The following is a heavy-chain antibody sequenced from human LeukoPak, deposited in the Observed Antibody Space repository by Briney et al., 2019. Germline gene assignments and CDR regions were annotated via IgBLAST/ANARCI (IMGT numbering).Heavy chain of an antibody. Sequence: PSETLSLTCAVYGGSFSGYYWSWIRQPPGKGLEWIGEINHSGSTNYNPSLKSRVTISVDTSKNQFSLKLSSVTAADTAVYYCARHPHDYSNYRYWYFDLWGRGTLVTVSS. CDR1: GGSFSGYY. CDR3: ARHPHDYSNYRYWYFDL. CDR2: INHSGST. J-gene: IGHJ2*01. D-gene: IGHD4-11*01. V-gene: IGHV4-34*01.